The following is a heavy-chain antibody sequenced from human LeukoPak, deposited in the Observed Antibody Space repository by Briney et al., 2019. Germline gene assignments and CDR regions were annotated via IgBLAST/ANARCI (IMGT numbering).Heavy chain of an antibody. Sequence: PGGSLRLSCAVSGFPFSDYFMTWIRQAPGKGLEWVSYISGSGSNKYYADSVRGRFTISRDNAKNSLYLQMNSLRVEDTAVYYCATSQSSVAGIVADWGQGTLVTVSS. CDR3: ATSQSSVAGIVAD. D-gene: IGHD6-19*01. CDR1: GFPFSDYF. CDR2: ISGSGSNK. J-gene: IGHJ4*02. V-gene: IGHV3-11*04.